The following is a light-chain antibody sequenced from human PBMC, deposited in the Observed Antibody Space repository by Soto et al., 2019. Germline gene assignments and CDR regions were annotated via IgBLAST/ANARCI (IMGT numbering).Light chain of an antibody. Sequence: DIQMTQSPSTLSASVGDRFTITCRASQSISSWLAWYQQKPGKAPKLLIYDVSSLESGVPSRFSGSGSGTEFTLTISSLQPDDFATYYCQQYNTFWTFGQGTKGDIK. CDR3: QQYNTFWT. V-gene: IGKV1-5*01. J-gene: IGKJ1*01. CDR2: DVS. CDR1: QSISSW.